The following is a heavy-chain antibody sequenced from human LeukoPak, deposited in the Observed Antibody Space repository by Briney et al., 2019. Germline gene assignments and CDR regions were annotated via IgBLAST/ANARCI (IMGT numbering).Heavy chain of an antibody. CDR3: ARDLRLRGHYDSSGYAFDY. CDR1: GFTVSTNY. V-gene: IGHV3-66*01. J-gene: IGHJ4*02. Sequence: PGGSLRLSCAASGFTVSTNYMSWVRQAPGKGLEWVSIIYSGGSTYYADSVRGRFTISRDNSKNTLYLQMNSLRAEDTAVYYCARDLRLRGHYDSSGYAFDYWGQGTLVTVSS. D-gene: IGHD3-22*01. CDR2: IYSGGST.